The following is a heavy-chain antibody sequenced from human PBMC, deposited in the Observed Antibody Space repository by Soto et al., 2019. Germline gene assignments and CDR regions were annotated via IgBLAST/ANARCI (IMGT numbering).Heavy chain of an antibody. CDR1: GGSISSGGYS. V-gene: IGHV4-30-2*01. Sequence: SETLSLTCAVSGGSISSGGYSWSWIRQPPGKGLEWIGYIYHSGATYYNPSLKSRVTISVDRSKNQFSLKLSSVTAADTAVYYCARGSRHPMDVWGQGTTVTVSS. CDR3: ARGSRHPMDV. J-gene: IGHJ6*02. CDR2: IYHSGAT.